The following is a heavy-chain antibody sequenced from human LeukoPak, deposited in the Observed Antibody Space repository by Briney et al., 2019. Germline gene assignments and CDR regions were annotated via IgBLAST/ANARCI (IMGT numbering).Heavy chain of an antibody. CDR1: GFTFSSYW. D-gene: IGHD2-2*01. Sequence: GGSLRLSCAASGFTFSSYWMSWVRQAPGKGLEWVANIKQDGSEKYYVDSVKGRFTISRDNAKNSLYLQMDSLRAEDTAVYYCARVHCSSTSCSYYYYCGMDVWGQGTTVTVSS. J-gene: IGHJ6*02. CDR3: ARVHCSSTSCSYYYYCGMDV. CDR2: IKQDGSEK. V-gene: IGHV3-7*01.